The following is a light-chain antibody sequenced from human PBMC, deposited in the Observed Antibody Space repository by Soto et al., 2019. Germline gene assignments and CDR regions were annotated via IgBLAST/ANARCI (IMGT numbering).Light chain of an antibody. V-gene: IGKV1-12*01. J-gene: IGKJ4*01. CDR3: KQYKSFPIT. CDR2: AAS. Sequence: DIQMTQSPSSLFASGGYRVCITCRASLDIDRWLAWYQQKPGEAPKVLIYAASSLQSGVPSRFSGSGSWTDFSLTISSLQPEDFATYYCKQYKSFPITFGGGTTVDIK. CDR1: LDIDRW.